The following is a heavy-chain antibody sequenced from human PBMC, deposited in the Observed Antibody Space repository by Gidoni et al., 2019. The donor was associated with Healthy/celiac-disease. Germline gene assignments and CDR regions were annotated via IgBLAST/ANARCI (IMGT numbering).Heavy chain of an antibody. J-gene: IGHJ5*02. D-gene: IGHD6-13*01. Sequence: QVQLVESGGGVVQPGRSLRLSCAASGFTFSSYAMHWVRQAPGKGLEWVAVISYDGSNKYYADSVKGRFTISRDNSKNTLYLQMNSLRAEDTAVYYCARDQGYSSSWYTSGAWFDPWGQGTLVTVSS. CDR1: GFTFSSYA. V-gene: IGHV3-30*04. CDR2: ISYDGSNK. CDR3: ARDQGYSSSWYTSGAWFDP.